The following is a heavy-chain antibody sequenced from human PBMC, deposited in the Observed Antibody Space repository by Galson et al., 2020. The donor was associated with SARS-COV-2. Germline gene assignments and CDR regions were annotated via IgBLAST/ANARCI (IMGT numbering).Heavy chain of an antibody. Sequence: GESLKISCAASGFTFSSYAMHWVRQAPGKGLEWVSYISSSGSTIYYADSVKGRFTISRDNAKNSLYLQMNSLRAEDTAVYYCARVLRSHGIVIAAAGRLDYWGQGTLVTVSS. V-gene: IGHV3-48*04. CDR3: ARVLRSHGIVIAAAGRLDY. J-gene: IGHJ4*02. CDR2: ISSSGSTI. CDR1: GFTFSSYA. D-gene: IGHD6-13*01.